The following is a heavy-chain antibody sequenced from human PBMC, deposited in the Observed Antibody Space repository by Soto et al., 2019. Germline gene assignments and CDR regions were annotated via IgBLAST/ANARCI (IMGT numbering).Heavy chain of an antibody. J-gene: IGHJ6*02. D-gene: IGHD2-2*01. CDR3: ARSQGSSTSLEIYYYYYYGIDV. V-gene: IGHV1-69*01. CDR1: GGTFSSYA. Sequence: QVQLVQSGAEVKKPGSSVKVSCKASGGTFSSYAISWVRQAPGQGLEWMGGIIPIPGTANYAQKFQGRVTIPADESTSTADMELSSLRSEDTAVYYCARSQGSSTSLEIYYYYYYGIDVWGQGTKVTVSS. CDR2: IIPIPGTA.